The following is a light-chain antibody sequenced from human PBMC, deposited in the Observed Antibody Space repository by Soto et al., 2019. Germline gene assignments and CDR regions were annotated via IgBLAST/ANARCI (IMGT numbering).Light chain of an antibody. CDR2: DVS. V-gene: IGLV2-11*01. Sequence: QSALTQPRSVSGSPGQSVTISCTGTSSDVGGYNYVSWYQQHPGKAPKLMIYDVSKRPSGVPDRFSGSKSGNTASLTISGLQAEDAADYYCCSYAGSYTFSYVFGTGTKGTVL. CDR1: SSDVGGYNY. CDR3: CSYAGSYTFSYV. J-gene: IGLJ1*01.